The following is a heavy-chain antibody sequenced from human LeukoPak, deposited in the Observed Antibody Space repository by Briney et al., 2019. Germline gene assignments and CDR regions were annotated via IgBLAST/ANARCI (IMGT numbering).Heavy chain of an antibody. CDR3: ARVVTMVRGDRWFDP. Sequence: SETLSLTCAVYGGSFSGYYWSWIRQPPGKGLEWIGYIYYSGSTNYNPSLKSRVTISVDTSKNQFSLKLSSVTAADTAVYYCARVVTMVRGDRWFDPWGQGTLVTVSS. J-gene: IGHJ5*02. V-gene: IGHV4-59*01. CDR2: IYYSGST. CDR1: GGSFSGYY. D-gene: IGHD3-10*01.